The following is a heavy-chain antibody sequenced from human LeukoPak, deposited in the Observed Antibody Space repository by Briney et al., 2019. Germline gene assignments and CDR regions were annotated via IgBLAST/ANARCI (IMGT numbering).Heavy chain of an antibody. CDR1: GFTFSTYW. V-gene: IGHV3-74*01. J-gene: IGHJ4*02. D-gene: IGHD6-19*01. CDR2: ISSDGRNT. Sequence: PGGSLRLSCAASGFTFSTYWMHWVRQAPGKGLAWVSRISSDGRNTHYADSVKGRFTISRDNAKSTLYLQMNSLRAEDTAVYYCLYGSGWYFDYWGQGTLVTVSS. CDR3: LYGSGWYFDY.